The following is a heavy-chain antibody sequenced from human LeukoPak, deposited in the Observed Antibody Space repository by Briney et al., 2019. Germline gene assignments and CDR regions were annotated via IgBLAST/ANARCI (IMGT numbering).Heavy chain of an antibody. CDR3: AKDPNSSGYYPEYYFDY. Sequence: PGGSLRLSCAASGFIFSDYYMSWIRQAPGKGLEWVSYISSSGSTIYYADSVKGRFTISRDNAKNSLYLQMNSLRAEDTAVYYCAKDPNSSGYYPEYYFDYWGQGTLVTVSS. J-gene: IGHJ4*02. V-gene: IGHV3-11*01. CDR1: GFIFSDYY. D-gene: IGHD3-22*01. CDR2: ISSSGSTI.